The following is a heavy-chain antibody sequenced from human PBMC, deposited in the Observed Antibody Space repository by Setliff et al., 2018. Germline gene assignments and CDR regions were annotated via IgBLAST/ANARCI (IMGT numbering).Heavy chain of an antibody. Sequence: GVLRLSCAASGFAFSASWMNWVRQAPGKGLVWVAHVNTDGSGTHYADSVKGRFTISRDNARNTLYLQMNSLRGEDTAVYFCASIDWGENFYNTDVWGKGTTVTVSS. CDR2: VNTDGSGT. D-gene: IGHD7-27*01. CDR3: ASIDWGENFYNTDV. V-gene: IGHV3-74*01. CDR1: GFAFSASW. J-gene: IGHJ6*04.